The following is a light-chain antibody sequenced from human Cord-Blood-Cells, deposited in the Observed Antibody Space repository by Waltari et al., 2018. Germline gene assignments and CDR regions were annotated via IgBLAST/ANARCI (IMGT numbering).Light chain of an antibody. J-gene: IGLJ2*01. CDR3: QSADSSGTYPVV. CDR2: KDS. V-gene: IGLV3-25*02. Sequence: SSELTQPPSVSVSPGQKARITCSGDALPKQYAYWYQQQPGQAPGLVIYKDSERLSGIPERFSGSSSGTTVTLTISGVQAEDEADYYCQSADSSGTYPVVFGGGTKLTVL. CDR1: ALPKQY.